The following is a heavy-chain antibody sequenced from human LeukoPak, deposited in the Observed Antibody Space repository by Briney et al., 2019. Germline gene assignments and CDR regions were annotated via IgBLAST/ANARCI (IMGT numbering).Heavy chain of an antibody. J-gene: IGHJ3*01. Sequence: GGSLRLSCAASGFTFSVAAMTWVRQAPGKGLEWVSLIGASGESTYYADSVEGRFTISRDNSKNTLSLQMNSLRVEDTAMYFCAKDIQLSTWGLGTMVTVSS. CDR1: GFTFSVAA. CDR3: AKDIQLST. CDR2: IGASGEST. D-gene: IGHD5-24*01. V-gene: IGHV3-23*01.